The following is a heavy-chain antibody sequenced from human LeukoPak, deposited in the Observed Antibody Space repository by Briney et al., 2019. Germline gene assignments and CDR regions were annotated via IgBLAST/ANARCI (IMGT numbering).Heavy chain of an antibody. V-gene: IGHV6-1*01. J-gene: IGHJ3*02. D-gene: IGHD2-21*01. CDR1: GDSVSSNSAA. CDR2: TYYRSKWFN. Sequence: SQTLSLTCAISGDSVSSNSAAWNWIRQSPSRGLEWLGRTYYRSKWFNDYAVFVKSRITINPDTSKNQFSLQLHSVTPEDTAVYYCCHSLSGRTGAFDIWGQGTMVTVSS. CDR3: CHSLSGRTGAFDI.